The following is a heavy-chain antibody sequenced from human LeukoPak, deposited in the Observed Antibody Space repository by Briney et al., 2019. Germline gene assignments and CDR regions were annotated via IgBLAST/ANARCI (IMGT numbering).Heavy chain of an antibody. D-gene: IGHD3-10*01. CDR2: ISEDGRDN. J-gene: IGHJ4*02. CDR1: GFTFSRFA. CDR3: ARDLEGSGSFDY. V-gene: IGHV3-30*04. Sequence: GGSLRLSCAASGFTFSRFAMHWVRQAPGKGPEWVAVISEDGRDNFYGDSVKGRFTTFRDNSKNTLYLQMSSLRAEDTAVYYCARDLEGSGSFDYWGQGTLVTVSS.